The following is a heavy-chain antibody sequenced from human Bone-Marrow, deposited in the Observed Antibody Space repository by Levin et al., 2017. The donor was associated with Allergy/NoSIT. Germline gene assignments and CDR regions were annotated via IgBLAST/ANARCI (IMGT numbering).Heavy chain of an antibody. CDR3: ARDSRYGWSDDY. D-gene: IGHD5-18*01. Sequence: GESLKISCAASGFTFSDYSFNWVRQAPGKGLEWVSYISSNHRTIYYADSVKGRSTISRDNAKNALYLQMNSLRDEDTAVYYCARDSRYGWSDDYWGQGTLVTVSS. J-gene: IGHJ4*02. CDR1: GFTFSDYS. CDR2: ISSNHRTI. V-gene: IGHV3-48*02.